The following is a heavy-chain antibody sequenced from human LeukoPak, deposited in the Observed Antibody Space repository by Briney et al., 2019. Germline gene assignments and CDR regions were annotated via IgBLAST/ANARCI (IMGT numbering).Heavy chain of an antibody. Sequence: ASVKVSCKVSGYTFTDYHMHWVQQAPGKGLEWMGLVDPEDGETIYAEKFQGRGTITADTSTDTAYMELSSLRSEDTAVYYCATSGDILTGYSLSSWGQGTLVTVSS. V-gene: IGHV1-69-2*01. CDR3: ATSGDILTGYSLSS. CDR1: GYTFTDYH. J-gene: IGHJ5*02. CDR2: VDPEDGET. D-gene: IGHD3-9*01.